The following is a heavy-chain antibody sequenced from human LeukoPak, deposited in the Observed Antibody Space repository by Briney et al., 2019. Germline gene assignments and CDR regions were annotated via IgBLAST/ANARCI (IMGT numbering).Heavy chain of an antibody. CDR3: ARVRGYYIPGYYYYYIDV. CDR2: IYYSGST. V-gene: IGHV4-39*07. CDR1: GGSSSSSSYY. D-gene: IGHD3-3*01. J-gene: IGHJ6*03. Sequence: SETLSLTCTVSGGSSSSSSYYWGWIRQPPGKGLEWIGSIYYSGSTYYNPSLKSRVTISVDTSKNQFSLKLSSVTAADTAVYYCARVRGYYIPGYYYYYIDVWGKGTTVTVSS.